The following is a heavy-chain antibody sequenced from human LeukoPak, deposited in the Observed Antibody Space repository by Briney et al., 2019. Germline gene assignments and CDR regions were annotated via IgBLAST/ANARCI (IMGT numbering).Heavy chain of an antibody. J-gene: IGHJ4*02. V-gene: IGHV3-21*01. D-gene: IGHD2-15*01. Sequence: GGSLRLSCAVSGFTFNTFGMNWVRQAPGKGLQWVSSISPGGSYIYYEDSVKGRFTISRDDAKNSLYLQMDSLTAGDTAVYYCVRDDSAWLYWGQGALVTVS. CDR1: GFTFNTFG. CDR2: ISPGGSYI. CDR3: VRDDSAWLY.